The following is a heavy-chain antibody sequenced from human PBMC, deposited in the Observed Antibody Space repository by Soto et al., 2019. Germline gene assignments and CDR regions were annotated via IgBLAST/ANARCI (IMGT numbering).Heavy chain of an antibody. D-gene: IGHD2-15*01. CDR3: ARLDWDCSGGSCYLNYFDY. CDR1: GGSISDSNDH. CDR2: IYYSGST. V-gene: IGHV4-61*05. Sequence: PSETLSLTCSVSGGSISDSNDHWSWIRQPPGKGLEWIGYIYYSGSTNYNPSLKSRVTISVDTSKNQFSLKLSSVTAADTAVYYCARLDWDCSGGSCYLNYFDYWGQGTLVTVSS. J-gene: IGHJ4*02.